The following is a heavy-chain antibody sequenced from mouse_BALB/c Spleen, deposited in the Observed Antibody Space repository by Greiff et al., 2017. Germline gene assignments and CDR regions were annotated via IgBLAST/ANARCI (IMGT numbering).Heavy chain of an antibody. CDR2: ILPGSGST. Sequence: QVQLQQSGAELMKPGASVKISCKATGYTFSSYWIEWVKQRPGHGLEWIGEILPGSGSTNYNEKFKGKATFTADTSSNTAYMQLSSLTSEDSAVYYCARADFHSYFDYWGQGTTLTVSS. CDR3: ARADFHSYFDY. CDR1: GYTFSSYW. V-gene: IGHV1-9*01. J-gene: IGHJ2*01.